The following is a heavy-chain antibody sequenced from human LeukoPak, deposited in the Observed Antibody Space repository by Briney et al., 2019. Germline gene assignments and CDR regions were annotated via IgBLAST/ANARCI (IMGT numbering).Heavy chain of an antibody. CDR3: ERALGRPRDY. CDR1: GGSFSGYY. CDR2: INHSGST. J-gene: IGHJ4*02. V-gene: IGHV4-34*01. Sequence: PSETLSLTCAVYGGSFSGYYWSWLRQPPAKGREWSGEINHSGSTNYNPSLKSRVTISVDTSNNQFSLKLSSVTAADTAVYYCERALGRPRDYWGQGTLVTVSS. D-gene: IGHD7-27*01.